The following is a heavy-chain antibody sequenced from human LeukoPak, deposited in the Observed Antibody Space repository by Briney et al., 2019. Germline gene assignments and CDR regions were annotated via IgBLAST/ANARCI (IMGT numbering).Heavy chain of an antibody. CDR2: IYPGDSDT. Sequence: GESLKISCQGSGYSFISYWIGWVRQMPGKGLEWMGIIYPGDSDTRYSPSFQGQVTISVDKSIRTAYLQWSSLKASDTAMYYCARLPVTDTVMAWGQGTLVTVSS. J-gene: IGHJ1*01. CDR1: GYSFISYW. CDR3: ARLPVTDTVMA. D-gene: IGHD5-18*01. V-gene: IGHV5-51*01.